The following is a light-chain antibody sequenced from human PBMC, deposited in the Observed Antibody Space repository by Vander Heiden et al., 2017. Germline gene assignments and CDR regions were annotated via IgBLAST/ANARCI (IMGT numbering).Light chain of an antibody. J-gene: IGLJ2*01. CDR2: DVN. CDR3: SSYTNNTALV. CDR1: SNDVGGYNF. V-gene: IGLV2-14*03. Sequence: QSALTQPDSVSGSPGQSITISCTGTSNDVGGYNFVSWFQQHPGKAPKLMIYDVNVRPSGVSSRFSGSKSGNTASLTISGLQSEDEAHYYCSSYTNNTALVFGGGTKLSVL.